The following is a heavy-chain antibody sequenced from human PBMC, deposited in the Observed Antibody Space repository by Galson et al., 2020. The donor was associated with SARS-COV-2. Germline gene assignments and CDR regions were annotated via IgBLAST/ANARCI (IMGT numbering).Heavy chain of an antibody. CDR2: ISYDGSNK. J-gene: IGHJ4*02. Sequence: GGSLRLSCAASGFTFSSYAMHWVRQAPGKGLEWVAVISYDGSNKYYADSVKGRFTISRDNSKNTLYLQMNSLRAEDTAVYYCARVQTLAALDYWGQGTLVTVSS. D-gene: IGHD2-15*01. CDR3: ARVQTLAALDY. CDR1: GFTFSSYA. V-gene: IGHV3-30*17.